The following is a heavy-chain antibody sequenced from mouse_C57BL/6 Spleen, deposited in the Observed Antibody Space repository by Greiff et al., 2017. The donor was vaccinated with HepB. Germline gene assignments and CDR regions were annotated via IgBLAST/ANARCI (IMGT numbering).Heavy chain of an antibody. J-gene: IGHJ2*01. Sequence: DVKLVESGGGLVKPGGSLKLSCAASGFTFSDYGMHWVRQAPEKGLEWVAYISSGSSNIYYADTVKGRFTISRDNAKNTLFLQMTSLRSEDTAMYYCENGNYFDYWGQGTTLTVSS. D-gene: IGHD2-1*01. CDR3: ENGNYFDY. CDR1: GFTFSDYG. V-gene: IGHV5-17*01. CDR2: ISSGSSNI.